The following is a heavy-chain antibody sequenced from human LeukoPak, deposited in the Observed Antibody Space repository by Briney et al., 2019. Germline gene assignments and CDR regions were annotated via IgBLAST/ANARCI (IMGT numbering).Heavy chain of an antibody. Sequence: GGSLRLSCTVSGFTFSSYSLNWVRQAPGTGLEWVSSISSSSSFMYYADSVKGRFTISRDNAKNALYLQMNSLRAEDTAVYYCVRVDHSLGKTYFDYWGQGTLVIVSS. CDR2: ISSSSSFM. D-gene: IGHD2-21*01. J-gene: IGHJ4*02. V-gene: IGHV3-21*01. CDR3: VRVDHSLGKTYFDY. CDR1: GFTFSSYS.